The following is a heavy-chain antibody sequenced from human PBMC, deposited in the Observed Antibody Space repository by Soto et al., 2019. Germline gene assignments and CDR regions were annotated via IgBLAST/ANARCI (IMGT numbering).Heavy chain of an antibody. CDR1: GGTFSSYA. V-gene: IGHV1-69*01. D-gene: IGHD2-15*01. J-gene: IGHJ4*02. CDR2: IIPIFGTA. CDR3: ASVIRYCSGGSCYPPQYYFDY. Sequence: QVQLVQSGAEVKKPGSSVKVSCKASGGTFSSYAISWVRQAPGQGLEWMGGIIPIFGTANYAQKFQGRVTITEDESTSTAYMELSSLRSEDTAVYYCASVIRYCSGGSCYPPQYYFDYWGQGTLVTVSS.